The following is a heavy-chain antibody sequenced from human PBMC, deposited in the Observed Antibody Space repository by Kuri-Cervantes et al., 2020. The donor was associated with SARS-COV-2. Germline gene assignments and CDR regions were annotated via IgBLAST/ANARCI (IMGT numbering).Heavy chain of an antibody. V-gene: IGHV3-30*02. Sequence: GGSLRLSCAASGFTFSSYGMHWVRQAPGKGLEWVAFIRYDGSNKYYADSVKGRFTISRDNSKNTLYLQMNSLRAEDTAVYYCAREGAYDFWSIDYWGQGTLVTVSS. CDR1: GFTFSSYG. CDR3: AREGAYDFWSIDY. J-gene: IGHJ4*02. CDR2: IRYDGSNK. D-gene: IGHD3-3*01.